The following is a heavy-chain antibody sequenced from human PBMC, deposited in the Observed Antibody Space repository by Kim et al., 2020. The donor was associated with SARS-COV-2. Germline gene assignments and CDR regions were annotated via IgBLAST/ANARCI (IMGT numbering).Heavy chain of an antibody. D-gene: IGHD5-12*01. J-gene: IGHJ4*02. V-gene: IGHV4-59*01. Sequence: SETLSLTCTVSGGSISSYYWSWIRQPPGKGLEWIGYIYYSGSTNYNPSLKSRVTISVDTSKNQFSLKLSSVTAADTAVYYCARVLSGEMATIFWTAGGDYYFDYWGQGTLVTVSS. CDR1: GGSISSYY. CDR2: IYYSGST. CDR3: ARVLSGEMATIFWTAGGDYYFDY.